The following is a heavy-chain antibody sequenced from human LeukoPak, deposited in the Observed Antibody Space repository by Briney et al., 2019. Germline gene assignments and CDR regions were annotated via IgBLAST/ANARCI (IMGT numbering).Heavy chain of an antibody. CDR2: ISGHGGDT. J-gene: IGHJ4*02. Sequence: GGSLRLSCPASGFTFTNYAMTWVRQAPGKGLEWVSTISGHGGDTFYADSVKGRFTISRDSSQNTLFLQMTSLRADDTAVYYCAKAQGYSDFWGQGTLVIVSS. CDR3: AKAQGYSDF. CDR1: GFTFTNYA. V-gene: IGHV3-23*01. D-gene: IGHD5-12*01.